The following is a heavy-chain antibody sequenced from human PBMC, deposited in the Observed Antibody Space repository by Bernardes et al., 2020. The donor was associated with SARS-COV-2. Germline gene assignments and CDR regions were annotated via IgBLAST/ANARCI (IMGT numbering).Heavy chain of an antibody. V-gene: IGHV3-74*03. J-gene: IGHJ4*02. CDR3: ARDYPPLL. D-gene: IGHD3-16*02. CDR1: GFTFSTYW. CDR2: IKGDGSGI. Sequence: GGSLRLSCAASGFTFSTYWMYWVRQAPGTGLVWVSRIKGDGSGISYADSVKGRFTISRDNAENTLYLQMNSLRAEDTAVYYCARDYPPLLWGQGTQVTVSS.